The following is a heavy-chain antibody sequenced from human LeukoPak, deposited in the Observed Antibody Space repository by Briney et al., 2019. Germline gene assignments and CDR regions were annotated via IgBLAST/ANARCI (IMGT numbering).Heavy chain of an antibody. V-gene: IGHV1-8*02. CDR2: MNPNSGNT. Sequence: GASVKVSCKASGYTFTSYGINWVRQATGQGLEWMGWMNPNSGNTGYAQKFQGRVTMTRNTSISTAYRELSSRRFEDTAVYYCARRSRRDWGWVGRITMVRGRHDAFDIWGQGTMVTVSS. D-gene: IGHD3-10*01. CDR1: GYTFTSYG. CDR3: ARRSRRDWGWVGRITMVRGRHDAFDI. J-gene: IGHJ3*02.